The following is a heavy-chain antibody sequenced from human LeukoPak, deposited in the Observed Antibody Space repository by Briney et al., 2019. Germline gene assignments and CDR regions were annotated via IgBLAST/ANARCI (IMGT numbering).Heavy chain of an antibody. CDR3: AREEYKWLRSLWSANWYFDL. J-gene: IGHJ2*01. CDR1: GDSVSSNSAA. Sequence: SQTLSLTCAISGDSVSSNSAAWNWIRQSPSRGLEWLGRTYYRSKWYNDYAVSVKSRITINPDTSKNQFSLQLNSVTPEDTAVYYCAREEYKWLRSLWSANWYFDLWGRGTLVTVSS. D-gene: IGHD5-12*01. V-gene: IGHV6-1*01. CDR2: TYYRSKWYN.